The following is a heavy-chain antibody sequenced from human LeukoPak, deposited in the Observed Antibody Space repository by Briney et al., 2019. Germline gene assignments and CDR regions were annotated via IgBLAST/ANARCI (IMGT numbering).Heavy chain of an antibody. D-gene: IGHD2-2*01. CDR2: ISGSGGST. Sequence: GGSLRLSCAASGFTFSRFAMSWVRQAPGKGLEWVSAISGSGGSTYYADSVKGRITISRDNSNDTLYLQMSSLRAEDTAVYYCAKDTYCSSSSCGFDYWGQGTLVTVSS. V-gene: IGHV3-23*01. CDR1: GFTFSRFA. J-gene: IGHJ4*02. CDR3: AKDTYCSSSSCGFDY.